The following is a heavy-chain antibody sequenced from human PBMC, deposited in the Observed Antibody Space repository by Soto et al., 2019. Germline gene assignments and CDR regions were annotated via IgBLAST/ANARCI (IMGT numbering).Heavy chain of an antibody. D-gene: IGHD1-26*01. J-gene: IGHJ4*02. CDR1: GFTFNTDW. CDR3: ARGGAMGVEY. CDR2: IYFDGITT. V-gene: IGHV3-74*01. Sequence: LSVSCTASGFTFNTDWMHWVRQAPGKGLVWVSRIYFDGITTNYADSVKGRLTVSRDNAKNTVYLHVNTLRDEDTAVYYCARGGAMGVEYWGQGTLVIVSS.